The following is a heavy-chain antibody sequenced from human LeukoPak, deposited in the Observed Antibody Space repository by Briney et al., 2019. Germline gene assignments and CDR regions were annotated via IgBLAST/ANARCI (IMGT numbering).Heavy chain of an antibody. D-gene: IGHD3-22*01. CDR1: GYTFTGYY. J-gene: IGHJ4*02. CDR3: AIGDSSAGFDY. Sequence: ASVKVSCKASGYTFTGYYMNWVRQAPGQGREWMGWTNPNSGGTNYAQKFQGRVTMTRDTSISTAYMELSRLRSDDTAVYYCAIGDSSAGFDYWGQGTLVTVSS. V-gene: IGHV1-2*02. CDR2: TNPNSGGT.